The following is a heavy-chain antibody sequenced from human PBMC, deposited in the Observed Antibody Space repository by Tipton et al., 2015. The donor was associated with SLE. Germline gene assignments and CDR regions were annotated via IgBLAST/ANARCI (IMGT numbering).Heavy chain of an antibody. J-gene: IGHJ6*02. CDR1: GFTFSYAW. D-gene: IGHD3-3*01. Sequence: GSLRLSCAASGFTFSYAWMNWVRQAPGKGLEWVGRIKSKSDGGTTDYAAPVKGRFTMSRDDSKNTLYLQMSSLETEDTAVYYCSYGSSYYYYYYGMDVWGQGTTVTVSS. CDR2: IKSKSDGGTT. V-gene: IGHV3-15*01. CDR3: SYGSSYYYYYYGMDV.